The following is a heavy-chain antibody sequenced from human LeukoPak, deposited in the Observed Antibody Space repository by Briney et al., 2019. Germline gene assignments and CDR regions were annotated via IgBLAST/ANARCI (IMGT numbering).Heavy chain of an antibody. CDR2: ISSDGSTT. Sequence: PGGSLRLSCAASGFTFSNYWMYWVRQAPGEGLVWVSRISSDGSTTANADSVRGRFTISRDNAKSSLYLQMNSLRAEDTALYYCAKVQDRQHWGQGTLVTVSS. CDR3: AKVQDRQH. J-gene: IGHJ1*01. V-gene: IGHV3-74*01. CDR1: GFTFSNYW.